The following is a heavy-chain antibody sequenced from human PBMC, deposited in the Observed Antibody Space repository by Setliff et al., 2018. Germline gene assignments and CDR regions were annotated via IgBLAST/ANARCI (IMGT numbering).Heavy chain of an antibody. J-gene: IGHJ2*01. Sequence: SETLSLTCTVSGGSISSGTYYWNWVRQHPGKGLEWIGNIYNSGNTHYNPSLESRVTMSVDMSKSQVSLNLYSVTAADTAVYYCARTSTGRYFDVWGRGTLVTVSS. V-gene: IGHV4-30-4*08. CDR2: IYNSGNT. CDR1: GGSISSGTYY. D-gene: IGHD2-2*01. CDR3: ARTSTGRYFDV.